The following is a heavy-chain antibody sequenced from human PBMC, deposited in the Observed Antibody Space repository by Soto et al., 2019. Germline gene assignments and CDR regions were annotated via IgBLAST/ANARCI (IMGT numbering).Heavy chain of an antibody. D-gene: IGHD2-2*01. CDR2: LSYGGDP. J-gene: IGHJ4*02. CDR1: GGSISSSAYY. Sequence: QLQLQESGPGLVKPSETLSLTCAVSGGSISSSAYYWGWIRQPPGKGLEWIASLSYGGDPLYNSSLKIRGTISVDTSRNQFSLRLTSVTAADTALYYCARLLPVAGGYFDYWGQGILVTVSS. V-gene: IGHV4-39*01. CDR3: ARLLPVAGGYFDY.